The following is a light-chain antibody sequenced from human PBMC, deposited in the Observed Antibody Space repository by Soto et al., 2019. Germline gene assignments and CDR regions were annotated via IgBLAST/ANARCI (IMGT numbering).Light chain of an antibody. V-gene: IGKV1-6*01. Sequence: MTQSPSSLSASVGDRVTITCRASQGIRNDLAWYLQKPGKAPKLLIYAASSLQSGVPSRFSGSGSGTDFTLTISSLQPEDFATYYCLQDYNYPPTFGQGTRLEIK. CDR1: QGIRND. CDR3: LQDYNYPPT. CDR2: AAS. J-gene: IGKJ5*01.